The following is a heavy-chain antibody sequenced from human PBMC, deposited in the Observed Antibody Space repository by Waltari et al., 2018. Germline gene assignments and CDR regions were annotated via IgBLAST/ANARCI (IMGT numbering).Heavy chain of an antibody. D-gene: IGHD1-26*01. J-gene: IGHJ5*02. CDR1: GASMSSSHL. V-gene: IGHV4-4*02. CDR2: IYYTGTT. CDR3: ARGQLVGASLLDL. Sequence: QVRMQESGPGLVNPSETLSLTCEISGASMSSSHLWSWLRQPPGQGLECIGEIYYTGTTFYNPSLKTRVNISVDKSNNKFSLRLTSVTAADTAVYFCARGQLVGASLLDLWGQGTLVTVSS.